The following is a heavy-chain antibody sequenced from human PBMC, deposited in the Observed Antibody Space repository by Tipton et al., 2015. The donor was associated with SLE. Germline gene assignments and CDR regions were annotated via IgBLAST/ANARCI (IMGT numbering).Heavy chain of an antibody. D-gene: IGHD6-19*01. V-gene: IGHV4-59*01. CDR1: GGSISSYY. CDR2: IYYSGGT. Sequence: TLSLTCTVSGGSISSYYWSWIRQPPGKGLEWIGYIYYSGGTNYNPSLKSRVTISVDTSKNQFSLKLSSVTAADTAVYYCARSIAVAGYWYFDLWGRGTLVTVSS. J-gene: IGHJ2*01. CDR3: ARSIAVAGYWYFDL.